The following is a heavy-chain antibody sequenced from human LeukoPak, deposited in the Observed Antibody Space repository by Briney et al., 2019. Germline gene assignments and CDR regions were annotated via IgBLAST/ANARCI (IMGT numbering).Heavy chain of an antibody. CDR2: IKGKTDGGTT. CDR3: TTDPHGDYVVS. V-gene: IGHV3-15*01. CDR1: GFTFSNPW. D-gene: IGHD4-17*01. Sequence: AGGSLRLSCAASGFTFSNPWMSWVRQAPGKGLEWVGRIKGKTDGGTTDYAAPVKGRFTISRDDSKNTLYLQMNSLKTEDTAVYYCTTDPHGDYVVSWGQGTLVTVSS. J-gene: IGHJ4*02.